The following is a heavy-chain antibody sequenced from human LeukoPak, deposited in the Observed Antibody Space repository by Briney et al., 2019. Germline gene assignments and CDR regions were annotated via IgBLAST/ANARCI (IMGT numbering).Heavy chain of an antibody. D-gene: IGHD6-19*01. Sequence: GGSLRLSCATSGFICSTYNMNWVRQATGKGLEWVSYISLSSTAIYYADSVKGRFTVSRDNAKNSLYLQMNSLRAEDTAVYYCAREPLEALAGTSDYWGQGTLVTVSS. CDR3: AREPLEALAGTSDY. V-gene: IGHV3-48*01. CDR2: ISLSSTAI. CDR1: GFICSTYN. J-gene: IGHJ4*02.